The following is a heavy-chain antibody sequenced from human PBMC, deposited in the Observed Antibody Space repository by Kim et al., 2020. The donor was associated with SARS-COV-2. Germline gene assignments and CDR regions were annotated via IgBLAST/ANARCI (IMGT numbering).Heavy chain of an antibody. CDR3: ARDRPYLGFGELSTTYYYYYGMDV. CDR2: INPNSGGT. CDR1: GYTFTGYY. Sequence: ASVKVSCKASGYTFTGYYMHWVRQAPGQGLEWMGWINPNSGGTNYAQKFQGWVTMTRDTSISTAYMELSRLRSDDTAVYYCARDRPYLGFGELSTTYYYYYGMDVWGQGTTVTVSS. D-gene: IGHD3-10*01. J-gene: IGHJ6*02. V-gene: IGHV1-2*04.